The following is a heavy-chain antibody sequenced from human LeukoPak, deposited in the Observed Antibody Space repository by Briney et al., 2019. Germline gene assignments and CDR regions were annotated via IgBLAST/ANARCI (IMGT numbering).Heavy chain of an antibody. J-gene: IGHJ4*02. Sequence: ASETLSLTCTVSGGSISSYYWSWIRQPPGKGLEWIGYIYYSGSTNYNPSLKSRVTISVDTSKNQVSLKLSSVTAADTAVYYCARSDIWRSYRFLDYWGQGALVTVSS. V-gene: IGHV4-59*08. CDR1: GGSISSYY. D-gene: IGHD3-16*02. CDR3: ARSDIWRSYRFLDY. CDR2: IYYSGST.